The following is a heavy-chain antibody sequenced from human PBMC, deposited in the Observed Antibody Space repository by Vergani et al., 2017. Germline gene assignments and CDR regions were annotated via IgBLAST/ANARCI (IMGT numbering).Heavy chain of an antibody. V-gene: IGHV4-59*12. CDR1: GGSISSYY. CDR2: IYYSGST. J-gene: IGHJ5*02. Sequence: QVQLQESGPGLVKPSQTLSLTCTVSGGSISSYYWSWIRQPPGKGLEWIGYIYYSGSTNYNPSLKSRVTISVDTSKTQFSLKLSSVTAADTAVYYCARGTCGSSWYLQPGTCGGYNWFDPWGQGTLVTVSS. CDR3: ARGTCGSSWYLQPGTCGGYNWFDP. D-gene: IGHD6-13*01.